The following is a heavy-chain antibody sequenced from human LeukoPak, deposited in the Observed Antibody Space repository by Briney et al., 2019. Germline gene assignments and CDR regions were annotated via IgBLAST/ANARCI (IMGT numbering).Heavy chain of an antibody. Sequence: GGSLRLSCAASGFTFSSYGMHWVRQAPGKGLEWVAVISYDGSNKYYADSVKGRFTISRDNSKNTLYLQMNSLRAEDTAVYYCARGEIYLDYWGQGTLLTVSS. J-gene: IGHJ4*02. D-gene: IGHD3-10*01. V-gene: IGHV3-30*03. CDR2: ISYDGSNK. CDR1: GFTFSSYG. CDR3: ARGEIYLDY.